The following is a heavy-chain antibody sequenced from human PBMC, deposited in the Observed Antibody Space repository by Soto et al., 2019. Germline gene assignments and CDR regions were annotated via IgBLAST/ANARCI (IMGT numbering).Heavy chain of an antibody. Sequence: EVQLVESGGGSVQPGGSLRLSCAASGFTFSNYWMHWVRQAPGKGPMWVSRIKSDGSGTYYADSVKGRLTISGDNPNTILYRHMNSLRAEATAVYYCVRGDVAYCDVKGYLGRHWAKGTLVTVSS. CDR3: VRGDVAYCDVKGYLGRH. CDR1: GFTFSNYW. V-gene: IGHV3-74*01. J-gene: IGHJ4*02. CDR2: IKSDGSGT. D-gene: IGHD3-22*01.